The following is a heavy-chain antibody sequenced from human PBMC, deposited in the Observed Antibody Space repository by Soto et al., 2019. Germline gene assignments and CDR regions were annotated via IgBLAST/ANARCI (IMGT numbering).Heavy chain of an antibody. J-gene: IGHJ6*02. CDR3: AKWGYFDWLSLLYGMDV. D-gene: IGHD3-9*01. V-gene: IGHV3-23*01. CDR2: ISGSGGST. Sequence: GGSLRLSCAASGFTFSSYAMSWVRQAPGKGLEWVSAISGSGGSTYYADSVKGRFTISRDNSKNTLYLQMNSLRAEDTAVYYCAKWGYFDWLSLLYGMDVWGQGTTVTVS. CDR1: GFTFSSYA.